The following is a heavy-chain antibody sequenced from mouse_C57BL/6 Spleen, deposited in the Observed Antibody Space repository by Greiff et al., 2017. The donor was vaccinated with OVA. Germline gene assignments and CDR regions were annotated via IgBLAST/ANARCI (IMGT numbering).Heavy chain of an antibody. D-gene: IGHD1-1*02. CDR2: INPTNGGT. Sequence: VQLQQSGPELVKPGASVKIPCTASGYTFTDYNMHWVKQSPGTGLEWIGDINPTNGGTNYNQKFKGKATLTVDKSSSTAYMELRSLTSEDTAVYYCAREDSYGGFDYWGQGTTLTVSS. V-gene: IGHV1-18*01. CDR3: AREDSYGGFDY. J-gene: IGHJ2*01. CDR1: GYTFTDYN.